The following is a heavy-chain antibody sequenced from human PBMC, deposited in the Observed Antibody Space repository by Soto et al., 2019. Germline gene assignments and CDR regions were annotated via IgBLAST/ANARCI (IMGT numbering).Heavy chain of an antibody. CDR1: GGSISSGDYY. CDR2: ISYSGST. D-gene: IGHD1-26*01. V-gene: IGHV4-30-4*01. Sequence: QVQLQESGPGLVKPSQTLSLTCTVSGGSISSGDYYWSWIHQPPGKGLEWIGYISYSGSTYYNPSLKSRVILSVDTSKNQFSLKLSSVTAADTAVYYCATGGGSYRSLTFDYWGQGTLVTVSS. CDR3: ATGGGSYRSLTFDY. J-gene: IGHJ4*02.